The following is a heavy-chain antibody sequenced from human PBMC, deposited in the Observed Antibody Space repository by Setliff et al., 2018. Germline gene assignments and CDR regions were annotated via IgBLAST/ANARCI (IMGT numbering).Heavy chain of an antibody. D-gene: IGHD2-2*01. CDR1: GDSINTPTYH. V-gene: IGHV4-39*01. CDR3: VRTFNGSPADR. CDR2: IYYTGIT. Sequence: SETLSLTCAVSGDSINTPTYHWGWVRQPPGKGLEWIGLIYYTGITYYNPSLKSRVTISEDMSENQISLKLNPVTAADTAVYYGVRTFNGSPADRWGQGTLVTVSS. J-gene: IGHJ5*02.